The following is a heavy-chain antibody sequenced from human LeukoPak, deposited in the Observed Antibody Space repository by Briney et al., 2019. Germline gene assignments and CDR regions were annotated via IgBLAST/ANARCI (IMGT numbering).Heavy chain of an antibody. CDR3: ARHYANSGYYFDY. V-gene: IGHV4-59*01. Sequence: KTSETLSLTCTVSGGSISSYYWSWIRQPPGKGLEWIGYIYYSGSTNYNPSLKSRVTISVDTSTNQFSLNLSSVTAADTAVYYCARHYANSGYYFDYWGLGTLVTVSS. J-gene: IGHJ4*02. CDR1: GGSISSYY. CDR2: IYYSGST. D-gene: IGHD3-22*01.